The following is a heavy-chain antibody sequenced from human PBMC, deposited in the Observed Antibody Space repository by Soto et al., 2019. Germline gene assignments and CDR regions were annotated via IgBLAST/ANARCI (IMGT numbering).Heavy chain of an antibody. J-gene: IGHJ4*02. CDR2: ISHLENT. CDR1: GASISYGGFS. CDR3: VRGGGYDHFDY. Sequence: SETLSLTCTVSGASISYGGFSWSWIRQSPGKGLEWIGYISHLENTYLHPSFKSRLTMSIDRSRNQFSLNLSSVTAADRAVYYCVRGGGYDHFDYWGQGVLVTVSS. D-gene: IGHD5-12*01. V-gene: IGHV4-30-2*06.